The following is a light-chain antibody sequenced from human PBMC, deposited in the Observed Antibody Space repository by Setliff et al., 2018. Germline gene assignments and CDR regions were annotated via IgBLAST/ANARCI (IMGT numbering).Light chain of an antibody. Sequence: QSVLAQPPSASGSPGQSVTISCTGTSSDVGTYKLVSWFQQRPGKGPKLVIYEVNRRPSGVPDRFSGSKSGNTASLTVSGLQAEDEADYYCSSYAGGDIYVFGTGTKVTVL. CDR3: SSYAGGDIYV. CDR1: SSDVGTYKL. J-gene: IGLJ1*01. CDR2: EVN. V-gene: IGLV2-8*01.